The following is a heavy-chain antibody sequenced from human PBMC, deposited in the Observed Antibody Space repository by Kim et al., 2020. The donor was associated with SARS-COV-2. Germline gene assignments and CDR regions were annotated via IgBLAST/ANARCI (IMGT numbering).Heavy chain of an antibody. Sequence: GGSLRLSCAASGFTFSDYSMRWIRQAPGKGLEWVAYISCSGSTIYYADSVKGRFTISRDNTKNSLYLQMNSLRAEDTAVYYCARDRMVRGEGFDYWGQGTLVTVSS. CDR1: GFTFSDYS. V-gene: IGHV3-11*01. CDR2: ISCSGSTI. CDR3: ARDRMVRGEGFDY. D-gene: IGHD3-10*01. J-gene: IGHJ4*02.